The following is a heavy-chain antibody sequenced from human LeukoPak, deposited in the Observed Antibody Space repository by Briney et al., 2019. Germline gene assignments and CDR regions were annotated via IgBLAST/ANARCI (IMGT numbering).Heavy chain of an antibody. CDR1: GGSISSSSYY. D-gene: IGHD3-10*01. CDR3: ARGTMVRGVIIDY. CDR2: IYYSGST. J-gene: IGHJ4*02. Sequence: KPSETLSLTCTVSGGSISSSSYYWGWIRQPPGKGLEWIGYIYYSGSTNYNPSLKSRVTISVDTSKNQFSLKLSSVTAADTAVYYCARGTMVRGVIIDYWGQGTLVTVSS. V-gene: IGHV4-61*05.